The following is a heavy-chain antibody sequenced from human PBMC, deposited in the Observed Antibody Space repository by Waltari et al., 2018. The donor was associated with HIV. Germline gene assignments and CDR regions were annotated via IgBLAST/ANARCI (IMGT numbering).Heavy chain of an antibody. D-gene: IGHD3-3*01. CDR1: SASISSRTYY. CDR3: ARTEWAPYVAYAI. Sequence: QLQLQESGPGLVKPSETLSLTCIVSSASISSRTYYWGWIRQPPGKGLEWIGNIYYDGSTYYNPSLKSRVTMSVDTSKNQFSLKLNSVTAADTAVYYCARTEWAPYVAYAIWGQGTMVTVSS. V-gene: IGHV4-39*01. CDR2: IYYDGST. J-gene: IGHJ3*02.